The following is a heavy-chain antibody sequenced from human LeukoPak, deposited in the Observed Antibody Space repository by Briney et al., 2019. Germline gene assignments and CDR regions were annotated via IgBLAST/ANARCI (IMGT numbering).Heavy chain of an antibody. CDR2: IYYSGST. D-gene: IGHD3-10*01. V-gene: IGHV4-59*12. CDR3: ARGQGDTYYMDV. Sequence: SETLSLTCTVSGGSISPYYWSWIRQPPGKGLEWIGYIYYSGSTNYNPSLKSRVTISVDTSKTQFSLKLSSVTAADTAVYYCARGQGDTYYMDVWGKGTTVTVSS. J-gene: IGHJ6*03. CDR1: GGSISPYY.